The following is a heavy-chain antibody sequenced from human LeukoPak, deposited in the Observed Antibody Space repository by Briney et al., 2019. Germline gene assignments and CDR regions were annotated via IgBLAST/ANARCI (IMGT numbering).Heavy chain of an antibody. CDR3: ARNGDGYNEIPFDY. Sequence: SETLSLTCAVYGGSFSGYYWSGIRQPPGKELEWIGEINHSGSTNYNPSLKSRVTISVDTSKNQFSLKLSSVTAADTAVYYCARNGDGYNEIPFDYWGQGTLVTVSS. CDR2: INHSGST. CDR1: GGSFSGYY. D-gene: IGHD5-24*01. J-gene: IGHJ4*02. V-gene: IGHV4-34*01.